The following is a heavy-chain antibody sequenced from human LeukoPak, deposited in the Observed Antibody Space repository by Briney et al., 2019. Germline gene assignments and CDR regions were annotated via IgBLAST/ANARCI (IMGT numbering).Heavy chain of an antibody. J-gene: IGHJ4*02. Sequence: GRSLSLSCAVSGFTPSTNIMNWVRQAPGTGLEWVSSISSGRNYIYYADSVKGRFTISRDNAKNSLYLQMNSLRAEDTAVYYCARDRPGSYSGFDYWGQGTLVTVSS. CDR3: ARDRPGSYSGFDY. D-gene: IGHD1-26*01. CDR1: GFTPSTNI. V-gene: IGHV3-21*04. CDR2: ISSGRNYI.